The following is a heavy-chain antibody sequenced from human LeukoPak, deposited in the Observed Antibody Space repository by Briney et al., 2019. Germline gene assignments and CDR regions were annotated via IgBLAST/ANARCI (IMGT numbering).Heavy chain of an antibody. J-gene: IGHJ4*02. V-gene: IGHV4-4*09. CDR1: GAPISNYY. Sequence: SETLSLTCTVSGAPISNYYWSWIRQTPEKGLEWMGHIHSSGGSSYYPSLKGRLTLSIDTSRNQLSLKLPSVTAADTAVYFCARLGSYHDFWGQGALVTVSS. D-gene: IGHD1-26*01. CDR2: IHSSGGS. CDR3: ARLGSYHDF.